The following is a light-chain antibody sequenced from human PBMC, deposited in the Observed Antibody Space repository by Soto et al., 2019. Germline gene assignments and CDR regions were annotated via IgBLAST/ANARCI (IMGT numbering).Light chain of an antibody. CDR2: EVS. V-gene: IGLV2-14*01. CDR3: SSYTSSSTLYV. CDR1: SSDIGGYNY. Sequence: QSALTQPASVSGSPGQSITISCTGTSSDIGGYNYVSWYQQYPGKAPKLMIYEVSNRPSGISNRFSGSKSGNTASLTISGLQAGDEADYYCSSYTSSSTLYVFGTGTKVTVL. J-gene: IGLJ1*01.